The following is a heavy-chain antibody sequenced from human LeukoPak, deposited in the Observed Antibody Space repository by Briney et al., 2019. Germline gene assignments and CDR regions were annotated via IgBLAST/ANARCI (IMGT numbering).Heavy chain of an antibody. CDR3: AKSVVVTVNPRAFDI. D-gene: IGHD2-21*02. CDR1: GYTFTSYG. Sequence: ASVKVSCTASGYTFTSYGISWVRQAPGQGLEWMGWISAYNGNTNYAQKLQGRVTMTTDTSTSTAYMELSSLRAEDTAVYYCAKSVVVTVNPRAFDIWGQGTMVTVSS. CDR2: ISAYNGNT. V-gene: IGHV1-18*01. J-gene: IGHJ3*02.